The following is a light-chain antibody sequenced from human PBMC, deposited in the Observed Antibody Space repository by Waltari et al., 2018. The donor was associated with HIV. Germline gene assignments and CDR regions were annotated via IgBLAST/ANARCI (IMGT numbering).Light chain of an antibody. CDR1: SFNIGSNY. CDR3: ATWDDSLSGPV. V-gene: IGLV1-47*01. Sequence: QSVLTQPPSASGTPGQRVAISCSGSSFNIGSNYVYWYQQLPGTAPKVLIYRSNRRPSGVPDRFSGAKSGTSASLAISALRSEDEADYYCATWDDSLSGPVFGGGTKLTVL. J-gene: IGLJ3*02. CDR2: RSN.